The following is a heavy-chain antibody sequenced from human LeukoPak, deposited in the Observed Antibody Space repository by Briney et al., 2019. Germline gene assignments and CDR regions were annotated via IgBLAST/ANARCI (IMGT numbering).Heavy chain of an antibody. J-gene: IGHJ5*02. V-gene: IGHV4-34*01. CDR3: ARSIVGANWFDP. CDR1: GGSFSGYY. CDR2: INHSGST. Sequence: SETLSLTCAVYGGSFSGYYWSWIRQPPGKGLEWIGEINHSGSTNYNPPLKSRVTISVDTSKNQFSLKLSSVTAADTAVYYCARSIVGANWFDPWGQGTLVTVSS. D-gene: IGHD1-26*01.